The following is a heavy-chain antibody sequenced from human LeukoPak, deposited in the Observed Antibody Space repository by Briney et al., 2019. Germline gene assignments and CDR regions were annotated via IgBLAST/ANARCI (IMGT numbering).Heavy chain of an antibody. V-gene: IGHV3-48*04. CDR2: ISISSDTI. D-gene: IGHD5-18*01. Sequence: GGSLRLSCAASGFTFSTYSMNWVRQAPGKGLEWVSYISISSDTIYYADSVKVRFTISRDNAKNSLYLQMNSLRAEDTAVYYCARDRGGGYAYGSVFDIWGQGTMVTVSS. J-gene: IGHJ3*02. CDR1: GFTFSTYS. CDR3: ARDRGGGYAYGSVFDI.